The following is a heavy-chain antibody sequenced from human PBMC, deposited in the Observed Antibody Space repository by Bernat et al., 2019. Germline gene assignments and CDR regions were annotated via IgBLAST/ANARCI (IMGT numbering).Heavy chain of an antibody. CDR1: GYTFTNYG. V-gene: IGHV1-18*01. D-gene: IGHD2-8*01. CDR3: ARDRGDCTDGVCFLDY. J-gene: IGHJ4*01. CDR2: ISAYNGNT. Sequence: QVQLVQSGAEVKKPGASVKVSCKASGYTFTNYGISWVRQAPGQGLEWMGWISAYNGNTNYAQKLQGRVTMTRDTSASTAYMDLRSLSSDDTAVYYCARDRGDCTDGVCFLDYWGHGTLVTVSS.